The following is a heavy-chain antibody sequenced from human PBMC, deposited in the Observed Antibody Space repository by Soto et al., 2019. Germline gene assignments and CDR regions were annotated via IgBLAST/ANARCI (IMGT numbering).Heavy chain of an antibody. J-gene: IGHJ4*02. D-gene: IGHD3-22*01. V-gene: IGHV3-74*01. CDR1: GFTFSSYW. Sequence: EVQLVESGGGSVQPGGSLRLSCAASGFTFSSYWMHWVRQAPGKGLVWVSRIKSDGSGTYYADSVKGRLTISRDNAKNTLYLQMNSLRAGDTAVYYCARGDGDYYDGNGYLGRHWGQGTLVTVSS. CDR3: ARGDGDYYDGNGYLGRH. CDR2: IKSDGSGT.